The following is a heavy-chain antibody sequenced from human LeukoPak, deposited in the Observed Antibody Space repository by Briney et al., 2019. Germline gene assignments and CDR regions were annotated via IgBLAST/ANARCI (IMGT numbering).Heavy chain of an antibody. CDR3: ARRVGRWFGERAYYYNYMDV. J-gene: IGHJ6*03. CDR2: INHRRST. Sequence: SETLSLTCAVYGGSFSGYYWTWIRQPPGKGLEWIGEINHRRSTKYSPSLKSRVTISVDTSKNQFSLRLSSVTAADTAVYYCARRVGRWFGERAYYYNYMDVRGKGTTVTISS. D-gene: IGHD3-10*01. V-gene: IGHV4-34*01. CDR1: GGSFSGYY.